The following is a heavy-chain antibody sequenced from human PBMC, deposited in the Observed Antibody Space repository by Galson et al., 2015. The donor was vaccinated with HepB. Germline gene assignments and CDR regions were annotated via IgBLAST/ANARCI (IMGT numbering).Heavy chain of an antibody. CDR3: ARGEDDYGGNGGAFDI. J-gene: IGHJ3*02. CDR2: ISYDGSNK. D-gene: IGHD4-23*01. CDR1: GFTFSSYA. V-gene: IGHV3-30*04. Sequence: SLRLSCAASGFTFSSYAMHWVRQAPGKGLEWVAVISYDGSNKYYADSVKGRFTISRDNSKNTPYLQMNSLRAEDTAVYYCARGEDDYGGNGGAFDIWGQGTMVTVSS.